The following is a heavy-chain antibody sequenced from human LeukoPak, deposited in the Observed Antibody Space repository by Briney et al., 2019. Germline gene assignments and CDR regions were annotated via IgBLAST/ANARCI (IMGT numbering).Heavy chain of an antibody. J-gene: IGHJ4*02. CDR2: IYWNDDT. V-gene: IGHV2-5*04. D-gene: IGHD2-21*02. CDR3: ARGRGTAQSSLFDY. CDR1: GFSLSPSEVG. Sequence: SGPTLVNPTQTLTLTCTFSGFSLSPSEVGVGWIRQTPGMALEWLALIYWNDDTYYRPSLRSRLTITRDSSENHIVLTMTNMAPVDTGTYFCARGRGTAQSSLFDYWGQGALVTVSS.